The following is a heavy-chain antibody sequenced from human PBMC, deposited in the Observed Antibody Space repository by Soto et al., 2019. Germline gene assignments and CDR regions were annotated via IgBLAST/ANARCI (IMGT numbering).Heavy chain of an antibody. D-gene: IGHD3-22*01. CDR2: IHSSGSI. CDR3: ARDLDGLHDDTSGPFPRPG. Sequence: LSLTCTVSGGSLRSDDYYWSWIRQAPGRGLEWVGYIHSSGSIYYNPSLKSRATMSIDTAGNQFSLKVSSVTVADTAVYYCARDLDGLHDDTSGPFPRPGWGQGTLVTVSS. J-gene: IGHJ1*01. CDR1: GGSLRSDDYY. V-gene: IGHV4-30-4*01.